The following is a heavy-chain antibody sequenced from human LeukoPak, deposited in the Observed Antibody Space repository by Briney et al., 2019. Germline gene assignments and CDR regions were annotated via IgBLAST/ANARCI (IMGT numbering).Heavy chain of an antibody. J-gene: IGHJ4*02. CDR1: GGSINSNSNY. V-gene: IGHV4-39*01. CDR2: ISYSGNT. CDR3: ARHSFEVATLTPFDS. Sequence: SETLSLTCTVSGGSINSNSNYWGWIRQPPGKGPEWIGSISYSGNTYYRSSLKSRVTISVDTSKNRFSLKLTSMTAEDTAVYYCARHSFEVATLTPFDSWGQGTLVTASS. D-gene: IGHD5-12*01.